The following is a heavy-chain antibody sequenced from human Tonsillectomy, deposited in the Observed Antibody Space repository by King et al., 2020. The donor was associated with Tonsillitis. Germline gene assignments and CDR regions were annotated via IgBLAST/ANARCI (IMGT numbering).Heavy chain of an antibody. CDR2: IYHSGST. J-gene: IGHJ5*02. D-gene: IGHD2-15*01. CDR3: ARALGYCSGGSCPSNWFDP. Sequence: QLQESGSGLVKPSQTLSLTCAVSGGSISSGGYSWSWIRQPPGKGLEWIGYIYHSGSTYYNPSLKSRVTISVDRSMNQFSLKLSSVTAADTAVYYCARALGYCSGGSCPSNWFDPWGQGTLVTVSS. CDR1: GGSISSGGYS. V-gene: IGHV4-30-2*01.